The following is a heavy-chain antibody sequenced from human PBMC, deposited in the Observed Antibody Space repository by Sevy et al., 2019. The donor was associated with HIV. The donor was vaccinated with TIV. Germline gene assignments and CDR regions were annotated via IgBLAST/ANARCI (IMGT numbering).Heavy chain of an antibody. CDR2: IIPIFGTA. CDR3: ARRSISEVVVPYDAFDI. Sequence: ASVKVSCKASGGTFSSYAISWVRQAPGQGLEWMGGIIPIFGTANYAQKFQGRVTITADESTSTAYMELSSLRSEDTAVYYCARRSISEVVVPYDAFDIWGQGTMVTVSS. J-gene: IGHJ3*02. V-gene: IGHV1-69*13. CDR1: GGTFSSYA. D-gene: IGHD3-22*01.